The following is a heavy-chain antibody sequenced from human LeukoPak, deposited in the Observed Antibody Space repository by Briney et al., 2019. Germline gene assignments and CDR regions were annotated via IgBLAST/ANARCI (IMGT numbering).Heavy chain of an antibody. J-gene: IGHJ4*02. CDR3: ARDSNWNQPDY. Sequence: GGSLRLSCAASGFTFSTYAMHWVRQAPGKGLEWLAVMSHDGRNKFYADSVKGRFTISRDNSKNTLYLQMSSLGAEDAAVFYCARDSNWNQPDYWGEGTLVTVSS. V-gene: IGHV3-30*04. D-gene: IGHD1-20*01. CDR2: MSHDGRNK. CDR1: GFTFSTYA.